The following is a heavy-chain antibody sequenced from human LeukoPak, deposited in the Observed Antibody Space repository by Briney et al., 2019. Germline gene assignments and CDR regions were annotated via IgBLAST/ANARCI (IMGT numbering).Heavy chain of an antibody. D-gene: IGHD3-10*01. CDR1: GFTFDDYA. Sequence: GGSLRLSCAASGFTFDDYAMHWVRQAPGKGLEWVSGISWNSGHIGYADSVKGRFTISRDNAKNSLYLQMNSLRAADTAVYYCAKYHRPGEEPPGYFDYWGQGTLVTVSS. J-gene: IGHJ4*02. V-gene: IGHV3-9*01. CDR2: ISWNSGHI. CDR3: AKYHRPGEEPPGYFDY.